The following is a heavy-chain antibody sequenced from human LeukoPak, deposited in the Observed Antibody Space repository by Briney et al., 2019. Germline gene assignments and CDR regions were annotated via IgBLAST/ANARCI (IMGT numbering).Heavy chain of an antibody. J-gene: IGHJ4*02. CDR1: GFTFSSYA. D-gene: IGHD3-22*01. CDR3: ARGYYYDSSGSVAPFDY. V-gene: IGHV3-74*01. Sequence: HSGGSLRLSCAASGFTFSSYAMSWVRQAPGKGLVWVSRIKSDGSSTSYADSVKGRFTISRDNAKNTLYLQMNSLRAEDTAVYYCARGYYYDSSGSVAPFDYWGQGTLVTVSS. CDR2: IKSDGSST.